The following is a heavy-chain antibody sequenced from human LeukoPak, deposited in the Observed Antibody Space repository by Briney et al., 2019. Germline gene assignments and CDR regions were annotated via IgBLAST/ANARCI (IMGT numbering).Heavy chain of an antibody. D-gene: IGHD2-15*01. V-gene: IGHV3-53*01. J-gene: IGHJ4*02. Sequence: TGGSLRLSCVASGFTVSSNNMSWVRQAPGKGLEWVSVIYSGGSTYYADSVKGRFTISRDNSKNTLYLQMNSLRAEDTAVYYCARDRSECSGGSCYSGGFGYWGQGTLVTVSS. CDR1: GFTVSSNN. CDR2: IYSGGST. CDR3: ARDRSECSGGSCYSGGFGY.